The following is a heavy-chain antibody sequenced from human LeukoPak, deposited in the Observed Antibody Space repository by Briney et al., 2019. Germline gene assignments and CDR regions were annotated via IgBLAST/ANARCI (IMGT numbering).Heavy chain of an antibody. CDR1: GGSIRSNTYY. CDR2: IYSTGNS. D-gene: IGHD3-22*01. V-gene: IGHV4-39*01. J-gene: IGHJ4*02. Sequence: PSETLSLTCTVSGGSIRSNTYYWGWIRQAPGKGLEWIGSIYSTGNSYYNPSLKTRVTLSVDTSKNQLSLKLSSVTAADTAVYYCARQYPSTTYHYENSGYYYFDYWGQGTLVTVSS. CDR3: ARQYPSTTYHYENSGYYYFDY.